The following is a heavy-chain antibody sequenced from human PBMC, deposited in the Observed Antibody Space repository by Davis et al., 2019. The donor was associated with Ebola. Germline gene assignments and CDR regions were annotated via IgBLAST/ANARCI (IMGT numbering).Heavy chain of an antibody. J-gene: IGHJ6*02. CDR3: VREVSDYDSPYYYVDV. CDR2: LGPAGDT. V-gene: IGHV3-13*04. Sequence: GESLKISCAASGFTVSTYDMHWVRQPTGKGLEWVSSLGPAGDTYYPDSVKGRFTISRDGAKNSLYLQMNSLRAGDTAVYYCVREVSDYDSPYYYVDVWGQGTAVTVSS. CDR1: GFTVSTYD. D-gene: IGHD5-12*01.